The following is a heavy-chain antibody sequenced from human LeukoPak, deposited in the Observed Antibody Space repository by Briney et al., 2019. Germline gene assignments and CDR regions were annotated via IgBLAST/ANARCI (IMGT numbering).Heavy chain of an antibody. Sequence: GESLKISCKVSGYRFSTYWIGWVRQMPGKGLEWMGIIYPGDSDTRYSPSFQGQVTISADKSISTAYLQWSSLQASDTAMYYCARRGIAVADDYWGQGTLVTVSS. J-gene: IGHJ4*02. CDR2: IYPGDSDT. CDR3: ARRGIAVADDY. D-gene: IGHD6-19*01. CDR1: GYRFSTYW. V-gene: IGHV5-51*01.